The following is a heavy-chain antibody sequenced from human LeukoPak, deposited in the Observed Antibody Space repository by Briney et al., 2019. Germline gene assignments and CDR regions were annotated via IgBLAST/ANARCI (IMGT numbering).Heavy chain of an antibody. Sequence: SETLSLTCTVSGGSISSSSYYWGWIRQPPGKGLEWIGSIYYSGSTYYNPSLKSRVTISVDTSKNQFSLKLSSGTAADTAVYYCARDNSVEDTAWWFDPWGQGILVTVSS. CDR2: IYYSGST. J-gene: IGHJ5*02. CDR3: ARDNSVEDTAWWFDP. CDR1: GGSISSSSYY. D-gene: IGHD4-23*01. V-gene: IGHV4-39*07.